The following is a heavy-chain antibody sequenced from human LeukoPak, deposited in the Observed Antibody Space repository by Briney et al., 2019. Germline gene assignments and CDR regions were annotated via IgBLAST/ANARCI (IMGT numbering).Heavy chain of an antibody. CDR2: VSYDRSNK. CDR3: AKSYYDFWSGYYQTFDY. CDR1: GFIFSTYD. D-gene: IGHD3-3*01. Sequence: GGSLRLSCAASGFIFSTYDMHWVRQAPGKGLEWVAVVSYDRSNKYYADSVKGRFTISRDNSKNTLYLQMNSLRAEDTAVYYCAKSYYDFWSGYYQTFDYWGQGTLVTVSS. J-gene: IGHJ4*02. V-gene: IGHV3-30*18.